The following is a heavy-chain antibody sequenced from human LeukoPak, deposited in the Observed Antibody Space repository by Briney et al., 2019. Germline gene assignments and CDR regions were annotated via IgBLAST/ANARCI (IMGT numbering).Heavy chain of an antibody. CDR1: GGSISSGGYY. J-gene: IGHJ3*02. Sequence: SETLSLTCTVSGGSISSGGYYWSWIRQHPGKGLEWIGYIYYSGSTYYNPSLKSRVTISVDTSKNQFSLKLSSVTAADTAVYYCARRDLLAFDIWGQGTMVTVSS. V-gene: IGHV4-31*03. CDR3: ARRDLLAFDI. CDR2: IYYSGST.